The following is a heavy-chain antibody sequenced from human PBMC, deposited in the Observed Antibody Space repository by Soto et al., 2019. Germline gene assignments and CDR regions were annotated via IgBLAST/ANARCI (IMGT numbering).Heavy chain of an antibody. J-gene: IGHJ4*02. CDR1: GGSFSGYY. CDR3: ARRGYSYGYDY. Sequence: SETLSLTCAVYGGSFSGYYWSWIRQPPGKGLEWIGEINHSGSTNYNPSLKSRVTISVDTSKNQFSLKLSSVTAADTAVYYCARRGYSYGYDYWGQGTLVTVSS. D-gene: IGHD5-18*01. CDR2: INHSGST. V-gene: IGHV4-34*01.